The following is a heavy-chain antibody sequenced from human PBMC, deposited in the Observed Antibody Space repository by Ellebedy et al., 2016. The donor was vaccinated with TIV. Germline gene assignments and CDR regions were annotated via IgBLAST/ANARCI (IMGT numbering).Heavy chain of an antibody. Sequence: MPSETLSLTCAVSGGSISSSTWWSWVRQPPGKGLEWIGKIYHSGSTNYSPSLKSRVTISVDKSKNQFSLKLSSVTAADTAVYYCARTDYSSSSYFDYWGQGTLVTVSS. CDR3: ARTDYSSSSYFDY. V-gene: IGHV4-4*02. CDR1: GGSISSSTW. D-gene: IGHD2-15*01. CDR2: IYHSGST. J-gene: IGHJ4*02.